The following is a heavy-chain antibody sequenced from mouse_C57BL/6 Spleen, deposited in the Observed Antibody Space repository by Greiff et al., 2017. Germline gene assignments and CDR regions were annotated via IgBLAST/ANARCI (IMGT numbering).Heavy chain of an antibody. Sequence: EVKLQESGPGLVKPSQSLSLTCSVTGYSITSGYYWNWIRQFPGNKLEWMGYISYDGSNNYNPSLKNRISITRDTSKNQFFLKLNSVTTEDTATYYCARGGYYDYDGGNYYAMDYWGQGTSVTVSS. J-gene: IGHJ4*01. V-gene: IGHV3-6*01. D-gene: IGHD2-4*01. CDR3: ARGGYYDYDGGNYYAMDY. CDR2: ISYDGSN. CDR1: GYSITSGYY.